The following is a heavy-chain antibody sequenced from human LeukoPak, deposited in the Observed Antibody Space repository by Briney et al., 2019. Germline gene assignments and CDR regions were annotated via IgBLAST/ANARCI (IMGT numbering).Heavy chain of an antibody. CDR2: IYYSRST. CDR3: ARAGSGYYPEYPFDY. J-gene: IGHJ4*02. Sequence: SETLSLTCTVSGGSISSYSWSWIRQPPGKGLEWIGYIYYSRSTNYNPSLKSRVTISVDTSKNQFSLKLSSVTAADTAVYYCARAGSGYYPEYPFDYWGQGTLVTVSS. D-gene: IGHD3-3*01. CDR1: GGSISSYS. V-gene: IGHV4-59*01.